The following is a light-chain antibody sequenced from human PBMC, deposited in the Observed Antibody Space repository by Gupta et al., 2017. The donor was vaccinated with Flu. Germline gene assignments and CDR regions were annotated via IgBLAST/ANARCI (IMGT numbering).Light chain of an antibody. CDR1: SSDVGGSNY. J-gene: IGLJ1*01. V-gene: IGLV2-14*01. Sequence: QSALTQPASVSGSPGQSITLHCTGTSSDVGGSNYVSWYQQHPDKAPKLIIYDVTVRPSGVSSRFSGSKSGNTASLTISGLQAEDETDYYCSSYTSSSTFYVFGTGTKVTVL. CDR3: SSYTSSSTFYV. CDR2: DVT.